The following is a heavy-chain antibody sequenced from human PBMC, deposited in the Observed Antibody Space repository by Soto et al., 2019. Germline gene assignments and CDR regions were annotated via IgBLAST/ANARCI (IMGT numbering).Heavy chain of an antibody. CDR2: IYYSGTT. V-gene: IGHV4-30-4*01. CDR1: GASITSGDYY. D-gene: IGHD3-10*01. Sequence: QVQLQESGPGLVKPSQTLSLTCTVSGASITSGDYYWSWVRQAPGRGLEWIGYIYYSGTTYYNSSIKTRITMSRDKSKNQFSLKLNSVTAADTAVYYCVREVSPSDRENSFDIWGQGTMVTVSS. J-gene: IGHJ3*02. CDR3: VREVSPSDRENSFDI.